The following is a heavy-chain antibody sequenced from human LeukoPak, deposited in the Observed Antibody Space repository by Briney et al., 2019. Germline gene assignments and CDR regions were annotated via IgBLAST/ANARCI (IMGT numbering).Heavy chain of an antibody. V-gene: IGHV3-48*03. J-gene: IGHJ1*01. D-gene: IGHD6-13*01. CDR1: TLTFSSYD. CDR3: VPPAAGLHRTISTEYFQH. Sequence: AGSLRLSCAADTLTFSSYDMYWVRQAQGKGLEWVSYISSSGTTIYYADSVKGRLTISRDNTKNSVYLQMNSLRAEDTAVYYCVPPAAGLHRTISTEYFQHWGQGTLVTVSS. CDR2: ISSSGTTI.